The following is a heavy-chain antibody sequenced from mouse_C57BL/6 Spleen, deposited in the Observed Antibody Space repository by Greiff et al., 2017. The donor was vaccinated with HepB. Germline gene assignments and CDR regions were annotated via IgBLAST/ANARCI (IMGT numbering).Heavy chain of an antibody. V-gene: IGHV5-6*01. J-gene: IGHJ4*01. D-gene: IGHD1-1*01. CDR1: GFTFSSYG. CDR2: ISSGGSYT. Sequence: DVHLVESGGDLVKPGGSLKLSCAASGFTFSSYGMSWVRQTPDKRLEWVATISSGGSYTYYPDSVKGRFTISRDNAKNTLYLQMSSLKSEDTAMYYCARHDYGSSYRYAMDYWGQGTSVTVSS. CDR3: ARHDYGSSYRYAMDY.